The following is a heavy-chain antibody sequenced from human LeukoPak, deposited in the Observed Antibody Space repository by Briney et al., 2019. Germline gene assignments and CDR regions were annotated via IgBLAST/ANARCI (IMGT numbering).Heavy chain of an antibody. CDR3: ARSNLNIVVVPSLFDP. D-gene: IGHD2-2*01. Sequence: SETPSLTCTVSGGSISSTTYYWGWIRQPPGKGLEWIGSIYYSGSTYYNPSLKSRVTISVDTSKNQFSLRLSSVTAADTAVYYCARSNLNIVVVPSLFDPWGQGTLVTVSS. V-gene: IGHV4-39*01. J-gene: IGHJ5*02. CDR1: GGSISSTTYY. CDR2: IYYSGST.